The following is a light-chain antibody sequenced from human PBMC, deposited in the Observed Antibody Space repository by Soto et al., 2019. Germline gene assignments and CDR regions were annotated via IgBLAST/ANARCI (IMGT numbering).Light chain of an antibody. CDR3: AAWDDSLNGPV. V-gene: IGLV1-44*01. J-gene: IGLJ3*02. CDR1: NSNIGSNT. CDR2: TNN. Sequence: QSVLTQPPSASGTPGQRVTISCSGSNSNIGSNTVNWYQQLPGTAPKLLIHTNNQWPSGVPDRFSGSKSGTSASLAIGGLQSEDEADYYCAAWDDSLNGPVFGGGTQLTVL.